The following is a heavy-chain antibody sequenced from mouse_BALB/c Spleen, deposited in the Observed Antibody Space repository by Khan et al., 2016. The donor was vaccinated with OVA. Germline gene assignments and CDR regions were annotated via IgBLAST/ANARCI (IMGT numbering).Heavy chain of an antibody. V-gene: IGHV1-4*01. J-gene: IGHJ3*01. CDR2: INPSTGYT. CDR3: GTHCRSAAWFAY. Sequence: QIQLLQSGAELAKPGASVKMSCKASNYMFTTYSTHWIKQRPGQGLEWIGYINPSTGYTNYNQKFKDRATLTADKSSTTAYMQLSSLTSEDTAVYYDGTHCRSAAWFAYWGLGTLVTVSA. CDR1: NYMFTTYS.